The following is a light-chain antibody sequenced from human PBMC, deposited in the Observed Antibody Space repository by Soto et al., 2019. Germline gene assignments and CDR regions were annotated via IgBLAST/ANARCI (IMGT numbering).Light chain of an antibody. Sequence: QSVLTQPPSVSGAPGQRVTISCTGSSSNIGAGYDVPWYQRLSGTAPKLLIYGNSNRPSGVPDRFSGSKSGTSASLAITGLQAEDEADYYCQSYDSSLSGVVFGGGTKVTVL. J-gene: IGLJ2*01. V-gene: IGLV1-40*01. CDR2: GNS. CDR1: SSNIGAGYD. CDR3: QSYDSSLSGVV.